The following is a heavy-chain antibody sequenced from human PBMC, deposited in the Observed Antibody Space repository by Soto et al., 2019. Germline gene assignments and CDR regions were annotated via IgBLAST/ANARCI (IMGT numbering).Heavy chain of an antibody. CDR2: IRSKAYGGTT. J-gene: IGHJ3*02. Sequence: GGSLRLSCTASGFTFGDYAMSWFRQAPGKGLEWVGFIRSKAYGGTTEYAASVKGRFTISRDDSKSIAYLQMNSLKTEDTAVYYCTREYYSGPRPDAFDIWGQGTMVTVSS. CDR1: GFTFGDYA. V-gene: IGHV3-49*03. D-gene: IGHD5-12*01. CDR3: TREYYSGPRPDAFDI.